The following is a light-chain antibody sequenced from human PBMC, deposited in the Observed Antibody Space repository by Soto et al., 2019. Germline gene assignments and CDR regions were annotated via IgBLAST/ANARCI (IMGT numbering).Light chain of an antibody. CDR2: KAS. CDR1: QTISSW. J-gene: IGKJ1*01. CDR3: QHYNSYSEA. Sequence: DSPIAQSSSTLSRSLEHRVTIYCRASQTISSWLAWYQQKPGKAPKLLIYKASTLKSGVPSRFSGSGSGTEFTLTISSLQPDDFATYYCQHYNSYSEAFGQGSKVDIK. V-gene: IGKV1-5*03.